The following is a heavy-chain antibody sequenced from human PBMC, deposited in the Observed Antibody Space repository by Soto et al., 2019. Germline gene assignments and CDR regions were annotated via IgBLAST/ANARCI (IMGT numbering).Heavy chain of an antibody. CDR3: ARHEVTAIPYYFDY. J-gene: IGHJ4*02. D-gene: IGHD2-21*02. Sequence: GGSLRLSCKGSGYSFTSYWIGWVRQMPGKGLEWMGIIYPGDSDTRYSPSFQGQVTISADKSISTAYLQWSSLKASDTAMYYCARHEVTAIPYYFDYWGQGTLVTVSS. V-gene: IGHV5-51*01. CDR2: IYPGDSDT. CDR1: GYSFTSYW.